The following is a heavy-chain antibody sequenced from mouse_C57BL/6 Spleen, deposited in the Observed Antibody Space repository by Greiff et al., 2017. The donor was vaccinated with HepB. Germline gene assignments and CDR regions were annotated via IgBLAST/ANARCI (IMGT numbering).Heavy chain of an antibody. J-gene: IGHJ3*01. D-gene: IGHD1-1*01. CDR3: ATTVVAPRFAY. V-gene: IGHV14-3*01. CDR1: GFNIKNTY. Sequence: EVKLVESVAELVRPGASVKLSCTASGFNIKNTYMHWVKQRPEQGLEWIGRIDPANGNTKYAPKFQGKATITADTSSNTAYLQLSSLTSEATAIYYCATTVVAPRFAYWGQGTLVTVSA. CDR2: IDPANGNT.